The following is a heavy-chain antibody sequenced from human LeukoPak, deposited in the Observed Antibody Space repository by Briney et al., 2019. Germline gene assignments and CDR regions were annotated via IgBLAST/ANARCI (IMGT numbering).Heavy chain of an antibody. V-gene: IGHV3-21*01. Sequence: GGSLRLSCAASGFTFSSYSMNWVRQAPGKGLEWVSSISSSSSYIYYADSVKGRFTISRDNAKNSLYLQMNSLRAENTAVYYCARAKWDCSFDYWGQGTLVTVSS. CDR2: ISSSSSYI. CDR3: ARAKWDCSFDY. CDR1: GFTFSSYS. J-gene: IGHJ4*02. D-gene: IGHD2-21*01.